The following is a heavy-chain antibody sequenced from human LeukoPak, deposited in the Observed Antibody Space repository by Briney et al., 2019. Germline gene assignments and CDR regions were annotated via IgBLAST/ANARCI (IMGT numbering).Heavy chain of an antibody. Sequence: LGGSLRLSCAASGFTFSSYGMHWVRQAPGKGLEWVAVIWYDGSYKYYADSVKGRFTISREDSNNTLYLQMNSLRAEDTAVYYCARDNGGYNWFDPWGQGTLVTVSS. CDR3: ARDNGGYNWFDP. D-gene: IGHD2-8*01. CDR2: IWYDGSYK. V-gene: IGHV3-33*01. CDR1: GFTFSSYG. J-gene: IGHJ5*02.